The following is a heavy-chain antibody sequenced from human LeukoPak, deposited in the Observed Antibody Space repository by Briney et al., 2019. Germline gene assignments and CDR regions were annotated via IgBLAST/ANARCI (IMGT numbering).Heavy chain of an antibody. D-gene: IGHD3-22*01. CDR2: INSDGSST. V-gene: IGHV3-74*01. CDR3: TREKDYYDSSGYYRDAFDI. J-gene: IGHJ3*02. Sequence: GGSLRLSCAASGFTFSSYWMHWVRQAPGKGLVWVSRINSDGSSTSYADSVKGRFTISRDNAKNTLYLQMNSLRAEDTAVYYCTREKDYYDSSGYYRDAFDIWGQGTKVTASS. CDR1: GFTFSSYW.